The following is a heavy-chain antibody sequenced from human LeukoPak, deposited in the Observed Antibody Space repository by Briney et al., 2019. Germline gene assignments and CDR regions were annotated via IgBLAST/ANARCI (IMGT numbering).Heavy chain of an antibody. CDR3: ARDLTDSGNDWFFDY. Sequence: GGSLRLSCAASGFTLSSYWMSWVRQAPGKGLEWVANIKQDGSEKYYVDSVKGRFTISRDNAKNSLYLQMNSLRAEDTAVYYCARDLTDSGNDWFFDYWGQGTLVTVSS. J-gene: IGHJ4*02. V-gene: IGHV3-7*01. D-gene: IGHD5-12*01. CDR1: GFTLSSYW. CDR2: IKQDGSEK.